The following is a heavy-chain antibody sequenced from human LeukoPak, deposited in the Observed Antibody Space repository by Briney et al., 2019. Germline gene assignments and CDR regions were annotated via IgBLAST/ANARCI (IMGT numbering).Heavy chain of an antibody. Sequence: ASVKVSCKASGYTFTDSGWYLYWLGQAPGQGLECVGWLHPNHGATGDAQKFQGRVAMNTDTSISTAYMELSSLRSDDTAVYYCARDPRGYSGYENWFDPWGQGTLVTVSS. J-gene: IGHJ5*02. CDR1: GYTFTDSGWY. D-gene: IGHD5-12*01. CDR2: LHPNHGAT. CDR3: ARDPRGYSGYENWFDP. V-gene: IGHV1-2*02.